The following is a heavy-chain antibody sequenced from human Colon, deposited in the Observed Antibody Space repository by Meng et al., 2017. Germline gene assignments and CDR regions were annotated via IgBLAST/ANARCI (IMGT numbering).Heavy chain of an antibody. Sequence: ASVKVSCKASGYTFTSYGISWVRQAPGQGLEWMGWISGYNGNTNYAQRPQGRVTMTTDTSTTTAYMELRSLRSDDTAVYYCARDRRGTTDYFDYWGQGTLVTVSS. D-gene: IGHD5-24*01. CDR2: ISGYNGNT. V-gene: IGHV1-18*01. CDR1: GYTFTSYG. J-gene: IGHJ4*02. CDR3: ARDRRGTTDYFDY.